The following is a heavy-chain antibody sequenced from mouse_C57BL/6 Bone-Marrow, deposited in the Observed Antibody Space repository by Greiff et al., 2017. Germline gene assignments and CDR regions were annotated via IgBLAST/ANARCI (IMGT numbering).Heavy chain of an antibody. D-gene: IGHD2-5*01. CDR3: ARCDSNYGGVFGY. CDR1: GYTFTSYW. CDR2: INPSSGYT. J-gene: IGHJ2*01. Sequence: VQLQQSGAELAKPGASVKLSCKASGYTFTSYWMHWVKQRPGQGLEWIGYINPSSGYTKYNQKFKDKATLTADKSSSTAYMQLSSLTYEDSAVYYCARCDSNYGGVFGYWGQGTTLTVSS. V-gene: IGHV1-7*01.